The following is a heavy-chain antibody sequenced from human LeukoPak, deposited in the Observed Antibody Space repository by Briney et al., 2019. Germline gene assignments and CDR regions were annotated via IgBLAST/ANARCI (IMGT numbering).Heavy chain of an antibody. J-gene: IGHJ6*02. CDR3: ARTVRGDNYYYYYGMDV. V-gene: IGHV1-2*02. D-gene: IGHD3-10*01. Sequence: ASVKVSCKASGYTFTGYYMHWVRQAPGQGLEWMGWINPNSGGTNYAQKFQGRVTMTRDTSISTAHMELSRLRSDDTAVYYCARTVRGDNYYYYYGMDVWGQGTTVTVSS. CDR2: INPNSGGT. CDR1: GYTFTGYY.